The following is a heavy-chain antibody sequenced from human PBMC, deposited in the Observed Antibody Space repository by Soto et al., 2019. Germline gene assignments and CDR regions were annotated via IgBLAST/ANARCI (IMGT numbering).Heavy chain of an antibody. V-gene: IGHV3-30*03. J-gene: IGHJ5*02. CDR1: GFTFSTYG. D-gene: IGHD6-19*01. CDR2: IRHDGSGK. CDR3: ARDWGSSGWYNWFDP. Sequence: QVKLVESGGGVVQPGRSLRLSCAASGFTFSTYGLHWVRQAPGKGPEWVSFIRHDGSGKYYVDSVKGRFTISRDNSKNTLYLEMNSLRPEDTAVYYCARDWGSSGWYNWFDPWGQGTLVTVSS.